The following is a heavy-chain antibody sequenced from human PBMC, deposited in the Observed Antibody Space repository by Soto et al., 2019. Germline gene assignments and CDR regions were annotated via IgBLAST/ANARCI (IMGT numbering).Heavy chain of an antibody. J-gene: IGHJ4*02. V-gene: IGHV4-38-2*02. D-gene: IGHD6-6*01. CDR3: ARDQGIVAARPIDY. CDR1: GYSISSGYY. CDR2: IYHSGST. Sequence: QVQLQESGPGLVKPSETLSLTCAVSGYSISSGYYWGWIRQPPGKGLEWIGSIYHSGSTYYNPSLKSRVTISVDTSKNQFSLKLSSVTAADTAVYYCARDQGIVAARPIDYWGQGTLVTVSS.